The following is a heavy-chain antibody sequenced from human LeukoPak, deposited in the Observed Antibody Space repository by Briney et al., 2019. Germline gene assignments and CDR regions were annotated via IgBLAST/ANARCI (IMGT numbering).Heavy chain of an antibody. CDR1: GGSFSGHY. Sequence: SETLSLTCGVDGGSFSGHYWTWIRQPPGKGLEWIGEINHSGSTNYNPSLKSRVTISVDTSKNQFSLKLSSVTAADTAVYYCARGLRKIFYYDSSGPFDYWGQGALVTVSS. CDR2: INHSGST. CDR3: ARGLRKIFYYDSSGPFDY. V-gene: IGHV4-34*01. D-gene: IGHD3-22*01. J-gene: IGHJ4*02.